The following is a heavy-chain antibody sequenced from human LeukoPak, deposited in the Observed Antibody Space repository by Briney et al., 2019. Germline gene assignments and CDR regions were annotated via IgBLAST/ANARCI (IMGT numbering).Heavy chain of an antibody. CDR3: ANLNYYDSSMED. Sequence: GGSLRLSCAASGFTFSSYAMSWVRQAPGKGLEWVSAISGSGGSTYYADSVRGRFTISRDNSKNTLYLQMNSLRAEDTAVYYCANLNYYDSSMEDWGQGTLVTVSS. D-gene: IGHD3-22*01. CDR2: ISGSGGST. J-gene: IGHJ4*02. CDR1: GFTFSSYA. V-gene: IGHV3-23*01.